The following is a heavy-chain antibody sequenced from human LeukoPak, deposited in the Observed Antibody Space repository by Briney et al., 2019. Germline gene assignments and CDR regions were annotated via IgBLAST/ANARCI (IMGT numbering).Heavy chain of an antibody. Sequence: SETLSLTCTVSGGSISSYYWSWTRQPPGKGREWIGYIYYSGSTNYNPSLKSRVTISVDTSKNQFSLKLGSVTAAATALYYCAKDREPYYYACSGPDAFVMWGERTTVTVSS. J-gene: IGHJ3*02. CDR3: AKDREPYYYACSGPDAFVM. CDR2: IYYSGST. V-gene: IGHV4-59*01. D-gene: IGHD3-22*01. CDR1: GGSISSYY.